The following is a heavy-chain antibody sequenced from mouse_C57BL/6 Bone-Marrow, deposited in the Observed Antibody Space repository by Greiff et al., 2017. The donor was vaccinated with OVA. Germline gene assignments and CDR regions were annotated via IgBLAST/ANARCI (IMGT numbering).Heavy chain of an antibody. V-gene: IGHV1-85*01. D-gene: IGHD1-1*01. J-gene: IGHJ1*03. CDR1: GYTFTSYD. Sequence: VQLQQSGPELVKPGASVKLSCKASGYTFTSYDISWVKQRPGQGLEWIGWLYPRDGSTKYNEKYKGKATLTVDTSSSTAYMELHSLTSEDSAVYFCAGWPLLLRYWYFDVWGTGTTVTVSS. CDR2: LYPRDGST. CDR3: AGWPLLLRYWYFDV.